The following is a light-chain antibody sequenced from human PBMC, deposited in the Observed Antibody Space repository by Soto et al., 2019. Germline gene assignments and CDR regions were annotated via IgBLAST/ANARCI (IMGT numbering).Light chain of an antibody. CDR1: QSVSSN. CDR3: QQYNNWPIT. V-gene: IGKV3-15*01. Sequence: EIVMTQSPATLSVSPGERATLSYRASQSVSSNLAWYQQKPGQAPRLLIYGASTRATGIPARFSGSGFGTEFTLPISSLQSEDFAVYYCQQYNNWPITFGQGTRLEIK. J-gene: IGKJ5*01. CDR2: GAS.